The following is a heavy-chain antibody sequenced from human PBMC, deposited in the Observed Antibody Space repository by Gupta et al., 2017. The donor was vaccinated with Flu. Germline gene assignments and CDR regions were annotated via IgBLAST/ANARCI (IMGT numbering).Heavy chain of an antibody. J-gene: IGHJ6*02. Sequence: QVQLQESGPGLVKPSQTLSLTCTVSGGSISSGGYYWSWIRQHPGKGLEWIGYIYYSGSTYYNPSLKSRVTISVDTSKNQCALKLSSVTAAETAVYYCARDLRARVRGKLGMDVWGQGTTVTVSS. D-gene: IGHD3-10*01. V-gene: IGHV4-31*03. CDR2: IYYSGST. CDR1: GGSISSGGYY. CDR3: ARDLRARVRGKLGMDV.